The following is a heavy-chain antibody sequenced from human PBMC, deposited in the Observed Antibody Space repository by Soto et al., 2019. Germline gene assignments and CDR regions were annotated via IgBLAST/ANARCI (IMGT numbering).Heavy chain of an antibody. CDR1: GDSISRGGYS. Sequence: QLQLQESGSGLVRPSQTLSLTCAVSGDSISRGGYSWTWIRQPPGKALEWIGNIYDSGSTSYNPSLKSRATMSVDTSKNQSSRSLTSVTAADTAVYFCARGSSSYYDYGMDVWGQGTTVTVSS. D-gene: IGHD6-6*01. J-gene: IGHJ6*02. CDR2: IYDSGST. V-gene: IGHV4-30-2*01. CDR3: ARGSSSYYDYGMDV.